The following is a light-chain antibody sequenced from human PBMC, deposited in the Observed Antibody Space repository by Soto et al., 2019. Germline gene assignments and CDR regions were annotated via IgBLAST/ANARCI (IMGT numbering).Light chain of an antibody. CDR1: QSVSSN. J-gene: IGKJ1*01. CDR2: GAS. V-gene: IGKV3-15*01. Sequence: EIVMTQSPATLSVSPGERATLSCRASQSVSSNLAWYQQKPGQAPRLLIYGASTSATGIPARFSGSGSGTEFTLTISSLQSEDFAVYYCQHYNNCPRTFGQGTKVEIK. CDR3: QHYNNCPRT.